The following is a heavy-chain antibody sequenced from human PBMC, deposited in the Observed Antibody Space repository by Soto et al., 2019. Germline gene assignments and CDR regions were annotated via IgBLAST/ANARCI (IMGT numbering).Heavy chain of an antibody. CDR1: GYTFTSYA. Sequence: ASVKGSCKASGYTFTSYAMDWGRQAPGQRLEWMGWINAGNGNTKYSQKFQGRVTISRDMSTSTAYMELSSLRPEDTAVYYCAADVGGYIYGFARHWGPGPLVTVYS. CDR3: AADVGGYIYGFARH. D-gene: IGHD4-17*01. J-gene: IGHJ4*02. V-gene: IGHV1-3*01. CDR2: INAGNGNT.